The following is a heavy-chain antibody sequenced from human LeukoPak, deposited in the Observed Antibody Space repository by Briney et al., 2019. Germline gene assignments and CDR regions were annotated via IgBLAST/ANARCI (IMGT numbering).Heavy chain of an antibody. V-gene: IGHV4-59*12. CDR3: ARGRSSWANRWFDP. D-gene: IGHD6-13*01. Sequence: SETLSLTCTVSGGSISSYYWSWIRQPPGKGLEWIGYIYYSGSTNYNPSLKSRVTISVDTSKNQFSLKLSSVTAADTAVYYCARGRSSWANRWFDPWGQGTLVTVSS. J-gene: IGHJ5*02. CDR2: IYYSGST. CDR1: GGSISSYY.